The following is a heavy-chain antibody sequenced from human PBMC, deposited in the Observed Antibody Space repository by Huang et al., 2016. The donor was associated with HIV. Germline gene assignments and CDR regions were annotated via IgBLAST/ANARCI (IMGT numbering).Heavy chain of an antibody. J-gene: IGHJ4*02. V-gene: IGHV1-18*04. CDR3: ARDATGYGTGWSTEFDY. D-gene: IGHD6-19*01. CDR2: TGPNSGKT. Sequence: HVQLVQSGADVKKPGASVKVSCKASGYTFDSYGINWVRQAPGQGLEWMGGTGPNSGKTNHAQKPQGRVTMTTDTTTSTAYMELRILTSDDTAVYYCARDATGYGTGWSTEFDYWGQGTLVTVSS. CDR1: GYTFDSYG.